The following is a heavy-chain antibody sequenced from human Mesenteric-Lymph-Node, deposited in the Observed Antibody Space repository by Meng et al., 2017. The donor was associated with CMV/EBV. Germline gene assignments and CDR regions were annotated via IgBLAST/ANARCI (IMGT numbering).Heavy chain of an antibody. V-gene: IGHV3-15*01. Sequence: GESLKISCAASGFTFSNAWMSWVRQAPGKGLEWVGRIKSKTDGGTTDYAAPVKGRFTISRDDSKNTLYLQMNSLKTEDTAVYYCTTDPEGYCSSTSCYSYNWFDPWGQGTLVTVSS. CDR1: GFTFSNAW. D-gene: IGHD2-2*01. CDR3: TTDPEGYCSSTSCYSYNWFDP. J-gene: IGHJ5*02. CDR2: IKSKTDGGTT.